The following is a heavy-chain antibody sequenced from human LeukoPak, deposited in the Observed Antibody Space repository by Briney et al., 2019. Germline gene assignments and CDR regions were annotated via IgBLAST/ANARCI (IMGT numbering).Heavy chain of an antibody. J-gene: IGHJ4*02. CDR2: IYYSGST. D-gene: IGHD4-17*01. Sequence: SQTLSLTCTVSGGSISSGGYYWSWIRQHPGKGLEWIGYIYYSGSTYYNPSLKSRVTISVDTSKNQFSLKLSSVTAADTAVYYCARAGTTVMYFDYWGQGTLVIVSS. CDR3: ARAGTTVMYFDY. V-gene: IGHV4-31*03. CDR1: GGSISSGGYY.